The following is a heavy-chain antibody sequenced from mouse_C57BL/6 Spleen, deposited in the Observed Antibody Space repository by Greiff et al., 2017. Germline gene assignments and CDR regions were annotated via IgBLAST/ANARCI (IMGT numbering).Heavy chain of an antibody. V-gene: IGHV5-17*01. J-gene: IGHJ2*01. D-gene: IGHD2-3*01. CDR2: VSSGSSTI. Sequence: VQLQQSGGGLVKPGGSLKLSCAASGFTFSDYGMHWVRQAPGKGLEWVAYVSSGSSTIYYADTVKGRFTISRDNAKNTLFLQMTSLRSEDTAMYYCAIYDGYYFLDYWGQGTTLTVSS. CDR3: AIYDGYYFLDY. CDR1: GFTFSDYG.